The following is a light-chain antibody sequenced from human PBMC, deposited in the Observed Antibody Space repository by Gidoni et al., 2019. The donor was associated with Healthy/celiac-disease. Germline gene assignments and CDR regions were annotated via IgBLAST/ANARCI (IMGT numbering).Light chain of an antibody. CDR2: QDS. V-gene: IGLV3-1*01. CDR3: QAWDSSSVV. Sequence: SYELTQPPSVSVSPGQTASITCSGEKVGDKYACWYQQKPGQSPVLVIYQDSKRPSGIPERFSGPHSCNTATLSISGTQAMDEADYYCQAWDSSSVVFGGGTKLTVL. CDR1: KVGDKY. J-gene: IGLJ2*01.